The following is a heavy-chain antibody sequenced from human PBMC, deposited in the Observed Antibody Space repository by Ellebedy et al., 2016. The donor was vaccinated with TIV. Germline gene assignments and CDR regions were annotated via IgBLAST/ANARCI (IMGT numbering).Heavy chain of an antibody. D-gene: IGHD4-23*01. V-gene: IGHV3-74*01. CDR1: GFTFSGYW. CDR3: VRDKQDYGGGYYFDGMDV. CDR2: IATDGSST. J-gene: IGHJ6*02. Sequence: PGGSLRLSCAASGFTFSGYWMHWVRQPPGKGLVWVSRIATDGSSTTYADSGKGRFSISRDNAKNTLYLHMSSLRAEDTAVYYCVRDKQDYGGGYYFDGMDVWGQGTMVTISS.